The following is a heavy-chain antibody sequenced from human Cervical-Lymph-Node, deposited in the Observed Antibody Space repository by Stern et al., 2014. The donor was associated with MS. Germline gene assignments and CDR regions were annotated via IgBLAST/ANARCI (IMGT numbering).Heavy chain of an antibody. CDR2: LHASGAT. J-gene: IGHJ4*02. CDR1: GGSISSGTSY. D-gene: IGHD1-26*01. V-gene: IGHV4-61*02. Sequence: AQLVESGPGLVKPSQTLSLTCTVSGGSISSGTSYWSWIRQPAGGGLEWIGRLHASGATYYNPSLKSRVTISGDTSKNQFSLNLSSVTAADTAVYYCARGHWELLGNNFFDYWGQGTLVTVSS. CDR3: ARGHWELLGNNFFDY.